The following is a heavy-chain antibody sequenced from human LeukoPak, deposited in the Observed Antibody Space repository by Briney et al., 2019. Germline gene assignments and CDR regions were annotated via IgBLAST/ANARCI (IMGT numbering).Heavy chain of an antibody. J-gene: IGHJ4*02. CDR3: ARDQTYSGSGIYTFFDS. Sequence: KSSETLSLTCTVSGDSISSGGRYWSWIRQPAGKGLEYLGRIYSTGSTNYNPSLRSRVTISADTSKNHFYMKLSSVTAADTAVYYCARDQTYSGSGIYTFFDSWGQGILVTVSS. V-gene: IGHV4-61*02. CDR1: GDSISSGGRY. D-gene: IGHD3-10*01. CDR2: IYSTGST.